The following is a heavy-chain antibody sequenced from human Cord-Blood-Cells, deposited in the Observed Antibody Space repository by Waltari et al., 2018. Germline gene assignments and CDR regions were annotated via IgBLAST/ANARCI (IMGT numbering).Heavy chain of an antibody. CDR2: IIPIFCTA. V-gene: IGHV1-69*01. D-gene: IGHD3-10*01. CDR3: ARMAVRGVIIKYYYYGMDV. CDR1: GGTFSSYA. Sequence: QVQLVQSGAEVKKPGSSVKVSCKASGGTFSSYAISWVRQAPGQGLEWMGGIIPIFCTANYAKKFQCRVTITADESTSTAYMELSSLRSEDTAVYYCARMAVRGVIIKYYYYGMDVWGQGTTVTVSS. J-gene: IGHJ6*02.